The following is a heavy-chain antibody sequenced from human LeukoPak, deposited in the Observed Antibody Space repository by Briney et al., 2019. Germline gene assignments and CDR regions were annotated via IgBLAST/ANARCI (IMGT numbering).Heavy chain of an antibody. V-gene: IGHV4-31*03. CDR2: SYYTGST. CDR1: GGSITSGRYY. CDR3: ARATYDLLTGYYLDS. Sequence: TLSLTCSVSGGSITSGRYYWTWIRQYPEKGLEWIGYSYYTGSTHYKPSLKSRAAISLDKSKNQFSLNLTSATAADTAVYYCARATYDLLTGYYLDSWGQGTLVTVSS. J-gene: IGHJ4*02. D-gene: IGHD3-9*01.